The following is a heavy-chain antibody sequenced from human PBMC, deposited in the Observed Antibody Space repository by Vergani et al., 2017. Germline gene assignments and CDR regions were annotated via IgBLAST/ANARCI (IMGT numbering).Heavy chain of an antibody. J-gene: IGHJ5*02. V-gene: IGHV3-21*01. CDR3: ARGYCSGGSCYSGLEVNWFDP. D-gene: IGHD2-15*01. CDR1: GFTFSSYS. CDR2: ISSSSSYI. Sequence: EVQVVESGGGLVQPGGSLRLSCAASGFTFSSYSMNWVRQAPGKGLEWVSSISSSSSYIYYADSVKGRFTISRDNAKNSLYLQMNSLRAEDTAVYYCARGYCSGGSCYSGLEVNWFDPWGQGTLVTVSS.